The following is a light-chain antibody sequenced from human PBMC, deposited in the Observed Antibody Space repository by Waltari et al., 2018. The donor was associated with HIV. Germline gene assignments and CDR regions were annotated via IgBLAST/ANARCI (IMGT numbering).Light chain of an antibody. Sequence: DIQMPQSPSILSASVGDRVSITCRASQRISRWLAWYQQKPGRDPKVLIYRASNLETGVPARFSGSGYGTECTLTISSLQPDDFATYYCLQYDTLSWTFGQGTNGEI. CDR3: LQYDTLSWT. V-gene: IGKV1-5*03. CDR1: QRISRW. J-gene: IGKJ1*01. CDR2: RAS.